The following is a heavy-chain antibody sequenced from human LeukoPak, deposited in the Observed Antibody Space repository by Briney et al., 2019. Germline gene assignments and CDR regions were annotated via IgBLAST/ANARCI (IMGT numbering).Heavy chain of an antibody. J-gene: IGHJ4*02. V-gene: IGHV3-23*01. CDR1: RFTFSNDA. Sequence: PGGSLRLSCAASRFTFSNDAMSWVRQAPGKGLEWVSAISGSGGNTYYADSVKGRFTISRDNSKNTLYLQMNSLRAEGTAVYYCAKDECRYIYGCLGFDYWGQGTLVTVSS. CDR2: ISGSGGNT. CDR3: AKDECRYIYGCLGFDY. D-gene: IGHD5-18*01.